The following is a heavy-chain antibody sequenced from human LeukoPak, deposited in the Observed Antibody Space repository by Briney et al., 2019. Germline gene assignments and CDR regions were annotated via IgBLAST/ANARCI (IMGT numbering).Heavy chain of an antibody. V-gene: IGHV4-38-2*02. Sequence: SETLSPTCTVSGYSISSGYYWGWIRQPPGKGLEWIGSIYHSGSTNYNPSLKGRVTISVDTSKNQFSLKLSSVTAADTAVYYCASWVYSGSLNWFDPWGQGTLVTVSS. CDR3: ASWVYSGSLNWFDP. J-gene: IGHJ5*02. CDR2: IYHSGST. D-gene: IGHD5-12*01. CDR1: GYSISSGYY.